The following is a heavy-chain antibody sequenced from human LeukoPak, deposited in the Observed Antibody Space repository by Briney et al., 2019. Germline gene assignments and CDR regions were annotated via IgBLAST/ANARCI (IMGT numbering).Heavy chain of an antibody. V-gene: IGHV3-30*18. Sequence: GGSLRLSCAASGFTFSSYGMHWVRQAPGKGLEWVAVISYDGSNKYYADSVKGRFTISRDNSKNTLYLQMNSLRAEDTAVYYCAKDQQGYSSSSGLFDYWGQGTLVTVSS. J-gene: IGHJ4*02. CDR1: GFTFSSYG. CDR3: AKDQQGYSSSSGLFDY. CDR2: ISYDGSNK. D-gene: IGHD6-6*01.